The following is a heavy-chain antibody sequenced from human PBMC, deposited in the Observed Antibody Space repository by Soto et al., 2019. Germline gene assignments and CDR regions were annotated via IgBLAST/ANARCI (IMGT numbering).Heavy chain of an antibody. V-gene: IGHV1-2*02. CDR3: ASVRCSSTSCPYYYGMDV. CDR2: INPNSGGT. Sequence: QVQLVQSGAEVKKPGASVKVSCKASGYTFTGYYMHWVRQAPGQVLEWMGWINPNSGGTNYAQKFQGRVTMTRDTSISTAYMELSRLRSDDTAVYYCASVRCSSTSCPYYYGMDVWGQGTTVTVSS. CDR1: GYTFTGYY. D-gene: IGHD2-2*01. J-gene: IGHJ6*02.